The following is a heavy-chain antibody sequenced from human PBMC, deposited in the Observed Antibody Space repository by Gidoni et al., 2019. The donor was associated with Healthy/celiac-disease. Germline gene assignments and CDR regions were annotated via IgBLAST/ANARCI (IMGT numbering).Heavy chain of an antibody. CDR1: GFPFSSYS. J-gene: IGHJ6*02. D-gene: IGHD3-22*01. Sequence: EVQLVESGGGLVKPGGSLRLSCAASGFPFSSYSMNWVRQAPGKGLEWVSSISSSSSYIYYADSVKGRFTISRDNAKNSLYLQMNSLRAEDTAVYYCARDIYYYDSSGENYYGMDVWGQGTTVTVSS. CDR3: ARDIYYYDSSGENYYGMDV. CDR2: ISSSSSYI. V-gene: IGHV3-21*01.